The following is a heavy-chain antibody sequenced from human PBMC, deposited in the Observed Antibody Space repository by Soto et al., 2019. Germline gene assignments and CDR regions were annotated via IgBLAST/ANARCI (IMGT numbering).Heavy chain of an antibody. CDR1: GDSLRSSYHY. CDR2: IYYTGNT. D-gene: IGHD2-8*01. Sequence: SETLSLTCTVSGDSLRSSYHYWGWVRQSPGKGLEWIGSIYYTGNTYYNPSLKSRVSISVDMATNEISLTLRAESVADTAVYYCVRVEMYAGEFTPNCDRWGQGALVAVSS. V-gene: IGHV4-39*01. CDR3: VRVEMYAGEFTPNCDR. J-gene: IGHJ5*02.